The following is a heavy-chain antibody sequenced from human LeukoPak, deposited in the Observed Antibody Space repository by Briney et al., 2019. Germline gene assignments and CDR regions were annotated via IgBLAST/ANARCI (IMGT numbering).Heavy chain of an antibody. V-gene: IGHV3-23*01. J-gene: IGHJ4*02. CDR1: GFTFSSYA. CDR2: ISGSGGST. D-gene: IGHD2-2*01. CDR3: ARGKYCSSTSCRPPCDY. Sequence: GGSLRLSCAASGFTFSSYAMSWVRQAPGKGLEWVSAISGSGGSTYYADSVKGRFTISRDNAKNSLYLQMNSLRAEDTAVYYCARGKYCSSTSCRPPCDYWGQGTLVTVSS.